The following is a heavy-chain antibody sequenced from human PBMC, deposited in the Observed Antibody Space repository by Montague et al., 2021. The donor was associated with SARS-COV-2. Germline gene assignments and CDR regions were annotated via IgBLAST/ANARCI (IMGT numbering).Heavy chain of an antibody. V-gene: IGHV2-70*11. CDR3: ARIQATVNAFDI. CDR2: XDWDDDK. D-gene: IGHD4-17*01. Sequence: PALVKPXQTLTLTCTFSGFSLSTSGMCVSWIRQPPGKALEWLARXDWDDDKYYSTSLKTRLTISKDTSKNQVVLTMTNMDPVDTATYYCARIQATVNAFDIWGQGTVVTVSS. J-gene: IGHJ3*02. CDR1: GFSLSTSGMC.